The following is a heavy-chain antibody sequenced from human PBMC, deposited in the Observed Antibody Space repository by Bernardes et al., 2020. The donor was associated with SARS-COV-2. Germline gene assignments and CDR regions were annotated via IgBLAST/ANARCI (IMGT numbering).Heavy chain of an antibody. CDR2: ISAYNGNT. Sequence: ASVKVSCKASGYTFTSYGISWVRQAPGQGLEWMGWISAYNGNTNYAQKLQGRVTMTTDTSTSTAYMELRSLRSDDTAVYYCARDTIFGVVIPPMDVWGQGTTVTVSS. D-gene: IGHD3-3*01. J-gene: IGHJ6*02. V-gene: IGHV1-18*01. CDR1: GYTFTSYG. CDR3: ARDTIFGVVIPPMDV.